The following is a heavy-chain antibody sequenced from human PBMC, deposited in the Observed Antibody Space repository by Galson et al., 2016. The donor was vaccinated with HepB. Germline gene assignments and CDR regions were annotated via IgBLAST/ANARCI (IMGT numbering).Heavy chain of an antibody. CDR3: AKDGWFGELSKFDY. V-gene: IGHV3-23*01. D-gene: IGHD3-10*01. J-gene: IGHJ4*02. Sequence: SLRLSCAASGFTFSSYAMSWVRQAPGKGLEWVSGISGSGGSTYYADSVKGRFTISSDNSKNTLYLQMNSLRAEDTAVYYRAKDGWFGELSKFDYWGQGTLVTVSS. CDR1: GFTFSSYA. CDR2: ISGSGGST.